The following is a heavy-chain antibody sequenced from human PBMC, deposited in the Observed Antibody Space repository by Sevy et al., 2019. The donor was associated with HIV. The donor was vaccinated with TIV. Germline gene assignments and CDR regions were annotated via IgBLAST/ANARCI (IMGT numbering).Heavy chain of an antibody. J-gene: IGHJ4*02. CDR1: GYPFSSYG. V-gene: IGHV1-18*01. Sequence: ASVKVSCKASGYPFSSYGISWVRQAPGQGLEWMGWISADSGNSNYAQNLQGRVTMTTETSTSTAYMELRSLGFDDTAVYYCARDLGGYGGNSIDYWGQGTLVTVSS. CDR2: ISADSGNS. D-gene: IGHD2-21*02. CDR3: ARDLGGYGGNSIDY.